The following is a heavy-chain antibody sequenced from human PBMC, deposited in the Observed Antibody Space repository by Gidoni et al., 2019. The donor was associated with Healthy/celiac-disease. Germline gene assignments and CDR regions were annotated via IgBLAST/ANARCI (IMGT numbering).Heavy chain of an antibody. D-gene: IGHD2-15*01. Sequence: EVQLLESGGGLVQPGGSLRLSCAASGFTFSSYAMSWVRQAPGKGLEWVSAISGSGGSTYYADSVKGRFTISRDNSKNTLYLQMNSLRAEDTAVYYCAKALDIVVVVAATRYYYYGMDVWGQGTTVTVSS. CDR1: GFTFSSYA. V-gene: IGHV3-23*01. CDR3: AKALDIVVVVAATRYYYYGMDV. J-gene: IGHJ6*02. CDR2: ISGSGGST.